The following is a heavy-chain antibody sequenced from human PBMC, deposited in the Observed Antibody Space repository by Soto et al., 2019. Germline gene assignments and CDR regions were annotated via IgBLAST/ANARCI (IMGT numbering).Heavy chain of an antibody. CDR3: VRRFCSGTTCSFKWFDR. D-gene: IGHD2-2*01. V-gene: IGHV5-51*01. Sequence: PGESLKIYFEGSGYTFTNYLISWVRQMPVKGLEWMGIVNPDDSTTTYSQSFQGQVIISADKSVRSAYLQWSSLKDSYTATYYGVRRFCSGTTCSFKWFDRCGQGTLLAVSS. CDR2: VNPDDSTT. J-gene: IGHJ5*02. CDR1: GYTFTNYL.